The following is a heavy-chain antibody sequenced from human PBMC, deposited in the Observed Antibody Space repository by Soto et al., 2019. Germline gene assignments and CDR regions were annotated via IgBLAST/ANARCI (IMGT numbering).Heavy chain of an antibody. J-gene: IGHJ4*02. CDR3: ARHLGDAYFDY. CDR1: GFTFSSYS. V-gene: IGHV3-21*01. CDR2: ISSSSSYI. D-gene: IGHD3-16*01. Sequence: WGSLRLSCAASGFTFSSYSMNWVRQAPGKGLEWVSSISSSSSYIYYADSVKGRFTISRDNVKNSMYLQMNSLRAEDTAVYYCARHLGDAYFDYWGQGTLVTVSS.